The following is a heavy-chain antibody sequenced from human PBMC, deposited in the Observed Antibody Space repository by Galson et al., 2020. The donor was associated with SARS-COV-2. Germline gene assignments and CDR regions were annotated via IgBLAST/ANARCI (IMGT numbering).Heavy chain of an antibody. Sequence: GGSLRLSCAAFGFLFSTYSLNWVRQTPGKGLEWVSSISGSGSYISYADSVKGRFTISRDNAKNSLFLQMTSLRAEDTAIYYCAKEAGDRYFDYWGQGTLVTVSS. V-gene: IGHV3-21*01. J-gene: IGHJ4*02. CDR1: GFLFSTYS. CDR2: ISGSGSYI. D-gene: IGHD6-19*01. CDR3: AKEAGDRYFDY.